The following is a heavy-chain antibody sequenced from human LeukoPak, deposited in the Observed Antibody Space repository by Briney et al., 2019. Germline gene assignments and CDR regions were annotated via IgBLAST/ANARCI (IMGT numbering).Heavy chain of an antibody. CDR1: GGTFSSYA. CDR3: ARDSGGPYYYDSSGYYPQPRRYYFDY. D-gene: IGHD3-22*01. V-gene: IGHV1-69*05. J-gene: IGHJ4*02. Sequence: SVKVSCXASGGTFSSYAISWVRQAPGQGLAWMGGIIPIFGTANCAQKFQGRVTITTDESTSTAYMELSSLRSEDTAVYYCARDSGGPYYYDSSGYYPQPRRYYFDYWGQGTLVTVSS. CDR2: IIPIFGTA.